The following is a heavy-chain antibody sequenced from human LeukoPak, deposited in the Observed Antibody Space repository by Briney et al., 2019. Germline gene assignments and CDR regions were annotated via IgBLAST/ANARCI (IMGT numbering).Heavy chain of an antibody. CDR3: AKGVDTAMAYYYYYMDV. D-gene: IGHD5-18*01. J-gene: IGHJ6*03. Sequence: GGSLRLSCAASGFTFSSYWMSWVRQAPGKGLEWVANIKQDGSEKYYVDSVKGRFTISRDNSKNTLYLQMNSLRAEDTAVYYCAKGVDTAMAYYYYYMDVWGKGTTVTVSS. CDR2: IKQDGSEK. V-gene: IGHV3-7*01. CDR1: GFTFSSYW.